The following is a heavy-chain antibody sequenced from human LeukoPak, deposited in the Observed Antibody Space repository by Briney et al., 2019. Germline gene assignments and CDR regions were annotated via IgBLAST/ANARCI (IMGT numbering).Heavy chain of an antibody. CDR1: GGSICSYY. V-gene: IGHV4-59*01. Sequence: SETLSLTCTVSGGSICSYYWSWIRQPPGKGLEWIGYIYYSVSTNYNPSLKSRVTISVDTSRNQFSLKLSSVTAADTAVYSCARALSILVIPAGTIPYYYGMDVWGQGTTVTVS. D-gene: IGHD2-2*01. J-gene: IGHJ6*02. CDR2: IYYSVST. CDR3: ARALSILVIPAGTIPYYYGMDV.